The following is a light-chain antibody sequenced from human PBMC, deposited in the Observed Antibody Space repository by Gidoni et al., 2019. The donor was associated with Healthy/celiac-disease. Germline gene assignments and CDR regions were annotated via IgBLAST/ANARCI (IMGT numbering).Light chain of an antibody. V-gene: IGKV1-33*01. CDR2: DAS. J-gene: IGKJ3*01. Sequence: DIQMTQFPSSLSASVGDRVTITCQASQDISNYLNWYQQKPGKAPKLLIYDASNLETGVPSRFSGSGSGTDFTFTISSLQPEDIATYYCQQGTFGPGAKVDIK. CDR3: QQGT. CDR1: QDISNY.